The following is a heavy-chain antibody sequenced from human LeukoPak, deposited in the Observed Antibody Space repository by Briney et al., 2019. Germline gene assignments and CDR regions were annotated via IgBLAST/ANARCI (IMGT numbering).Heavy chain of an antibody. CDR3: ARDKAITIFGVVIIWYYYGMDV. V-gene: IGHV1-46*01. J-gene: IGHJ6*02. Sequence: GASVKVSCKASGYTFTSYYMHWVRQAPGQGLEWMGIINPSGGSTSYAQKFQGRVTMTMDTSTSTVYMELSSLRSEDTAVYYCARDKAITIFGVVIIWYYYGMDVWGQGTTVTVSS. CDR2: INPSGGST. CDR1: GYTFTSYY. D-gene: IGHD3-3*01.